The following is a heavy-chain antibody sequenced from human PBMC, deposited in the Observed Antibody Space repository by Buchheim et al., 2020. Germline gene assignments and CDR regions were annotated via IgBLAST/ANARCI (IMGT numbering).Heavy chain of an antibody. V-gene: IGHV3-7*01. D-gene: IGHD3-3*01. CDR3: ARDYNFWSGYLAY. Sequence: EVQLVESGGGLVQPGGSLRLSCAASGFTFSSYWMTWVRQAPGKGLEWVANIKQDGSEKHYVDSVKGRFTISRDNATNALYLQINSLRAEDTAVYYCARDYNFWSGYLAYWGQGTL. CDR1: GFTFSSYW. J-gene: IGHJ4*02. CDR2: IKQDGSEK.